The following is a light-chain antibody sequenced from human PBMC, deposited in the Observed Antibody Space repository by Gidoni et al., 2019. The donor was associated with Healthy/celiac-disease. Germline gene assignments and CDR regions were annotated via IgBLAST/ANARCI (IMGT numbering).Light chain of an antibody. CDR1: QSVSSN. J-gene: IGKJ2*04. CDR3: QQYNNWPLCS. V-gene: IGKV3-15*01. CDR2: GAS. Sequence: EIVMTQSPATLSVSPGERATLSCRASQSVSSNLAWYQQTPGQAPRLLLYGASTRATAIPARFSGSGSGTEFTLTISSLQSEDFAVYYCQQYNNWPLCSFGQGTKLEIK.